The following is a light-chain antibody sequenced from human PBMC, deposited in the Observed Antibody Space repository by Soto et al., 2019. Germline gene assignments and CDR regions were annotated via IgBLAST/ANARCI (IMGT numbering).Light chain of an antibody. V-gene: IGKV3-20*01. Sequence: EIVLTQSPGTLSLSPGERATLSCRPSQSVSSTYLAWYQHKPGQAPRLLIYDTSSRAAGIPDRFSGSGSATDFTLTISRLEPEDFAVYYCQQYGRTPYTFGQGTKLDIK. J-gene: IGKJ2*01. CDR3: QQYGRTPYT. CDR1: QSVSSTY. CDR2: DTS.